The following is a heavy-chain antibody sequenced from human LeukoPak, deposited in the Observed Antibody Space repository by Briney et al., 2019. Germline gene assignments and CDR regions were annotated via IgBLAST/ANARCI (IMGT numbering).Heavy chain of an antibody. CDR2: ISSSSSTI. Sequence: GGSLRLSCAASGFTFSSHSMNWVRQAPGKGLEWVSYISSSSSTIYYADSVKGRFTISRDNAKNSLYLQMNSLRAEDTAVYYCARDRDSSSWDYWGQGTLVTVSS. D-gene: IGHD6-6*01. CDR3: ARDRDSSSWDY. V-gene: IGHV3-48*01. J-gene: IGHJ4*02. CDR1: GFTFSSHS.